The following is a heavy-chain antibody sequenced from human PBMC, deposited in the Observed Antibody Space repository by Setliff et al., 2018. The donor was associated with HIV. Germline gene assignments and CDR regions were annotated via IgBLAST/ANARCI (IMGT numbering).Heavy chain of an antibody. V-gene: IGHV1-3*01. CDR2: INAGNGNT. CDR3: ARDAGYSGSAWNY. Sequence: ASVKVSCKASGYTLTSYSMHWVRQAPGQGLEWMGWINAGNGNTKYSQKFQGRVTMTRDTSASTVYMELSSLRFEDTAVYYCARDAGYSGSAWNYWGQGTLVTVSS. D-gene: IGHD5-12*01. J-gene: IGHJ4*02. CDR1: GYTLTSYS.